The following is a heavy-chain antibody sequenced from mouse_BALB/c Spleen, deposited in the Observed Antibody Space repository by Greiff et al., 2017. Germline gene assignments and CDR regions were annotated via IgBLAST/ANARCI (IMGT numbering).Heavy chain of an antibody. CDR2: ISYSGST. J-gene: IGHJ4*01. CDR1: GDSITSGY. V-gene: IGHV3-8*02. CDR3: ARNGYDGYYYAMDY. D-gene: IGHD2-2*01. Sequence: EVKLVESGPSLVKPSQTLSLTCSVTGDSITSGYWNWIRKFPGNKLEYMGYISYSGSTYYNPSLKSRISITRDTSKNQYYLQLNSVTTEDTATYYCARNGYDGYYYAMDYWGQGTSVTVSS.